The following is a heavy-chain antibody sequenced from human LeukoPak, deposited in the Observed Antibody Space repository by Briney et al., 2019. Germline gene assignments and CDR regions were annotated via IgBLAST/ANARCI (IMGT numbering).Heavy chain of an antibody. D-gene: IGHD5-24*01. Sequence: GGSLRLSCAASGFTVSSDYMSWVRQAPGKGLEWVSVIYSGGSTYYADSVKGRFTISRDNSKNTLYLQMNSLRAEDTAVYYCARDGYNRHFDYWGQGTLVTVSS. CDR1: GFTVSSDY. CDR2: IYSGGST. V-gene: IGHV3-53*01. CDR3: ARDGYNRHFDY. J-gene: IGHJ4*02.